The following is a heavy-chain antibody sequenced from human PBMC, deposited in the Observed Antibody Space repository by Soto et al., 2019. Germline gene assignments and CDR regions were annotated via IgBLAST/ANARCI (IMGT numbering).Heavy chain of an antibody. J-gene: IGHJ4*02. V-gene: IGHV4-34*01. D-gene: IGHD3-16*02. CDR1: WGSFSGYY. CDR3: ARGVVI. Sequence: PSETLSLTCGGYWGSFSGYYWGWIRQSPEKGLEWIGEINHSGTTIYNPSLESRVTISIDTSKSQFSLNLRYVTAADTAVYYCARGVVIWGQGTLVTVSS. CDR2: INHSGTT.